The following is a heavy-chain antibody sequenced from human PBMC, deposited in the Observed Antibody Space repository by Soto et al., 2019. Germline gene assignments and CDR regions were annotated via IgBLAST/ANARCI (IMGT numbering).Heavy chain of an antibody. CDR3: ARGVRGHYGFDV. CDR1: GFTFSDYW. D-gene: IGHD3-10*01. CDR2: IKFDGSSA. J-gene: IGHJ3*01. V-gene: IGHV3-74*01. Sequence: EVQLVESGGGLVQPGGSLRLSCAASGFTFSDYWIHGVRQAPGKGLVWVSRIKFDGSSANYADSVKGRFTISRDNARDTVYLQMNSLRAEDTAVYYCARGVRGHYGFDVWGQGTMVTVSS.